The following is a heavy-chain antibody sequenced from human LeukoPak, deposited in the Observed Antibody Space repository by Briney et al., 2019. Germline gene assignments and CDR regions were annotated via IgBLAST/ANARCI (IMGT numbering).Heavy chain of an antibody. CDR1: GGSISSYY. D-gene: IGHD6-13*01. J-gene: IGHJ4*02. Sequence: SETLSLTCTVSGGSISSYYWSWIRQPPGKGLEWFGYIYYSGSTNYNPSLKSRVSISVDTSKNQFSLKLSSVTAADTAVYYCASAGLEAVGMGRHEYWGQGTLVTVSS. CDR3: ASAGLEAVGMGRHEY. CDR2: IYYSGST. V-gene: IGHV4-59*08.